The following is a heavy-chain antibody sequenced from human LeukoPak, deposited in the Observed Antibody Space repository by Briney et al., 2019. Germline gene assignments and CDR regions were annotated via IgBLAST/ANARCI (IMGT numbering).Heavy chain of an antibody. Sequence: GESLKISCKGSGYNFPNYWIGWVRQMPGKGLEWLGIIYPGDSTTRYSPSFQGQVTVSADKSINTAYLQWSSLKASDTAMYYCARRSTHDAFDFWGRGAMVTVSS. CDR2: IYPGDSTT. J-gene: IGHJ3*01. V-gene: IGHV5-51*01. CDR3: ARRSTHDAFDF. CDR1: GYNFPNYW.